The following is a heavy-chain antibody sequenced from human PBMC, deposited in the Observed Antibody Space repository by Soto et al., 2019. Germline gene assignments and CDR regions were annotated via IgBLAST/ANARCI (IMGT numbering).Heavy chain of an antibody. V-gene: IGHV3-33*01. CDR2: IWYDGSNK. D-gene: IGHD3-22*01. CDR3: ARDQYYDSSGYYFPEDY. CDR1: GFTFSSYG. J-gene: IGHJ4*02. Sequence: QVQLVESGGGVVQPGRSLRLSCAASGFTFSSYGMHWVRQAPGKGLEWVAVIWYDGSNKYYADSVKGRFTISRDNSKNTLYLQMNSLRAEDTAVYYCARDQYYDSSGYYFPEDYWGQGTLVTVSS.